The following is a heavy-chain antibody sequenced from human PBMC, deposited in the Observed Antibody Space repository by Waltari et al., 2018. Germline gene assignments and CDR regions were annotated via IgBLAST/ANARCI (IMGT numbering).Heavy chain of an antibody. J-gene: IGHJ3*01. D-gene: IGHD4-17*01. Sequence: VQLLESGGGRVQPGGSLRLPGAASGVVFSSHGMHWVRQIPGKGLDWVAFISFDGKKIFDADSVRGRFTISRDNSNNIVFLQMNSLRPEDSGVYYCAKDGDYSLTEYDAFDVWGQGTVVTVSP. CDR3: AKDGDYSLTEYDAFDV. V-gene: IGHV3-30*02. CDR1: GVVFSSHG. CDR2: ISFDGKKI.